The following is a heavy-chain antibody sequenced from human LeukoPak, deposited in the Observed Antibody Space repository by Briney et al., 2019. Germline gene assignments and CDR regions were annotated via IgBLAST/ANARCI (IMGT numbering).Heavy chain of an antibody. CDR2: IKTKSDGGTT. J-gene: IGHJ4*02. CDR1: GFAFSTAW. D-gene: IGHD1-1*01. CDR3: VKDNEAGGSPFDR. V-gene: IGHV3-15*05. Sequence: PGGSLRLSCAASGFAFSTAWMTWVRQVPGKGLEWVGQIKTKSDGGTTDYAAPVKGRFTISRDNSKNTLYLQMSSLRAVDTAVYYCVKDNEAGGSPFDRWGQGTLVTVSS.